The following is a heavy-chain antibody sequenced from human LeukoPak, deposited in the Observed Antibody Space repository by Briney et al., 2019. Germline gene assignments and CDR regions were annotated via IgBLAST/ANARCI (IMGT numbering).Heavy chain of an antibody. V-gene: IGHV3-23*01. CDR3: AKDSVVVAGLVNYFDY. CDR2: ISGSGDST. D-gene: IGHD6-19*01. J-gene: IGHJ4*02. CDR1: GFTFSNYA. Sequence: GGSLRLSCATSGFTFSNYAMSWVRQAPGKGLEWVSGISGSGDSTNYAESVKGRFTISRDNSKNTLYLRMNSLRAEDTAVYYCAKDSVVVAGLVNYFDYWGQGTLVTVSS.